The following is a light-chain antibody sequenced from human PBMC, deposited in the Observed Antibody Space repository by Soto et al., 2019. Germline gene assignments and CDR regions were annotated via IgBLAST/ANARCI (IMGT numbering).Light chain of an antibody. CDR1: QSVSSY. V-gene: IGKV3-11*01. Sequence: EIVLTQSPATLSLSPEERATLSCRASQSVSSYLAWYQQKPGQAPRLLIYDASNRATGIPARFSGSGSGTDFTLTISSLEPEDFAVYYCQQRSNWPFALTFGGGTKVEIK. CDR2: DAS. CDR3: QQRSNWPFALT. J-gene: IGKJ4*01.